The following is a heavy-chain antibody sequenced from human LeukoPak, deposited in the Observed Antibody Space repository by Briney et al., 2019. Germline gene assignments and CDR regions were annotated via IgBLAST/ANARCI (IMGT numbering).Heavy chain of an antibody. V-gene: IGHV1-2*02. CDR1: GYTFSNFG. D-gene: IGHD2-2*01. Sequence: GASVKVSCKASGYTFSNFGINWVRQAPGQGLEWMGWINPNSGGTNYAQKFQGRVTMTRDTSISTAYMELSRLRSDDTAVYYCARDCSSTSRYYFDYWGQGTLVTVSS. CDR3: ARDCSSTSRYYFDY. CDR2: INPNSGGT. J-gene: IGHJ4*02.